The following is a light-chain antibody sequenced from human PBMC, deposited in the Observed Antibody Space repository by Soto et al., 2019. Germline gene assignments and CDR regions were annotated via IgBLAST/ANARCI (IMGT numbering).Light chain of an antibody. CDR2: DAS. CDR1: QGISTY. V-gene: IGKV1-8*01. Sequence: AIRMTQSPSSFSATTGDRVTITCRASQGISTYLAWYQQKPGKAPKLLIYDASTLQSGVPSRFSGSGSGTDFTLTISCLQSEDFATYYCQQYCSYPRRFGQGTKVEIK. CDR3: QQYCSYPRR. J-gene: IGKJ1*01.